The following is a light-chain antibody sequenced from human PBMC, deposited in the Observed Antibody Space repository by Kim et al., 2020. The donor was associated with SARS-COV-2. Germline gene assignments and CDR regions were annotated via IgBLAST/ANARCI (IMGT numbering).Light chain of an antibody. V-gene: IGLV4-69*01. J-gene: IGLJ3*02. Sequence: AFNPPGTRGGGRSSYVIEEQQHQQGKGPGYLRNLSSAGGHITGAGLPDRFSGSGYGAERYLTIPGPQSEDEADYYCQTWDTGIRVFGGGTQLTVL. CDR3: QTWDTGIRV. CDR1: GGRSSYV. CDR2: LSSAGGH.